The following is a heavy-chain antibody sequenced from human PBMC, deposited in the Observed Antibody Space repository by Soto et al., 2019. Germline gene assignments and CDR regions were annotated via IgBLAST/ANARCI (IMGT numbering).Heavy chain of an antibody. CDR1: GFKFSTYW. CDR3: EAYNTSRHAAFDI. CDR2: IKQDANEM. J-gene: IGHJ3*02. D-gene: IGHD1-20*01. V-gene: IGHV3-7*01. Sequence: EVQVVESGGGLVQPGGSLRLSCAASGFKFSTYWMSWVRQAPGKGLEWLANIKQDANEMYYVDSVKGRFTISGDSAKNSLFLLMDSLRVEDTAVYYCEAYNTSRHAAFDIWGQGTTVIVSS.